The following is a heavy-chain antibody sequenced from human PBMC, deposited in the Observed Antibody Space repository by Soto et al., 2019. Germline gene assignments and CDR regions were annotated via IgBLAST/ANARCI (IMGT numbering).Heavy chain of an antibody. Sequence: QVQLVQSGAEEKKPGASVTVSCKASGYTFTYYTVHWVRQAPGQRREWMGWINAGDGNTKYSPNFQGRVTITKDTSASTVYMELSSLRSEDTAVYFCTRDYYDSSGYYPKFDYWGQGTLVTVSS. D-gene: IGHD3-22*01. V-gene: IGHV1-3*05. CDR2: INAGDGNT. J-gene: IGHJ4*02. CDR1: GYTFTYYT. CDR3: TRDYYDSSGYYPKFDY.